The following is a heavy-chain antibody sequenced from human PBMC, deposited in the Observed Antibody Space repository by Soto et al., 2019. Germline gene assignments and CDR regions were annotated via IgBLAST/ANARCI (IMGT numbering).Heavy chain of an antibody. D-gene: IGHD2-21*02. J-gene: IGHJ3*02. Sequence: PGGSLRLSCAASGFTFSSYGMHWVRQAPGKGLGWVAVISYDGSNKYYADSVKGRFTISRDNSKNTLYLQMNSLRAEDTAVYYCAVTFGGDDAFDIWGQGTMVTVSS. CDR2: ISYDGSNK. CDR1: GFTFSSYG. V-gene: IGHV3-30*03. CDR3: AVTFGGDDAFDI.